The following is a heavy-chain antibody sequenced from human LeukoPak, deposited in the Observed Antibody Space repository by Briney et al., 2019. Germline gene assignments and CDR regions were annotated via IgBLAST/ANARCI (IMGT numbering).Heavy chain of an antibody. J-gene: IGHJ4*02. CDR2: ISNSSSTI. V-gene: IGHV3-48*01. D-gene: IGHD5-18*01. CDR3: ARDGLRIQLWSSYFDY. CDR1: GFTFSSYS. Sequence: PGGSLRLSCAASGFTFSSYSMNWVRQAPGKGLEWVSYISNSSSTIYYADSVKGRFTISRDNAKNSLYLQMNSLRAEDTAVYYCARDGLRIQLWSSYFDYWGQGTLVTVSS.